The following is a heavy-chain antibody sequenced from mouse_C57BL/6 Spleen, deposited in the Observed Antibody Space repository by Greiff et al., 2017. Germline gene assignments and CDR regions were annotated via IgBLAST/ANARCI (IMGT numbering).Heavy chain of an antibody. D-gene: IGHD2-14*01. CDR2: IDPSDSYT. CDR3: ARRITKVREYYYARDY. V-gene: IGHV1-59*01. J-gene: IGHJ4*01. Sequence: QVQLQQPGAELVRPGTSVKLSCKASGYTFTSYWMHWVKQRPRQGLEWIGVIDPSDSYTNYNQKFKGKATLTVDTSSSTAYMQLSSLTSEDSAVYYCARRITKVREYYYARDYWGQGTSVTVSS. CDR1: GYTFTSYW.